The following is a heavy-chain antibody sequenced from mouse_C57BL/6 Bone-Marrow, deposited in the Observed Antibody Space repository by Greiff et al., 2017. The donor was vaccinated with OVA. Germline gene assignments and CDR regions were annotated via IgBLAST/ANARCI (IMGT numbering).Heavy chain of an antibody. Sequence: EVQLQQSGPELVKPGASVKISCKASGYTFTDYYMNWVKQSHGKSLEWIGDINPNNGGTSYNQKFKGKATLTVDKSSSTAYMELRSLTSEDSAVYYCARWVFDYWGQGTTLTVSS. CDR2: INPNNGGT. V-gene: IGHV1-26*01. J-gene: IGHJ2*01. CDR3: ARWVFDY. CDR1: GYTFTDYY.